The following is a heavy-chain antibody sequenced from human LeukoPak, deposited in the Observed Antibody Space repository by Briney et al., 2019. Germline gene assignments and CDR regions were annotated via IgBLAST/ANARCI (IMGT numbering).Heavy chain of an antibody. CDR3: ASISGPDYYGSGSYLRDY. CDR1: VFTFDDYG. J-gene: IGHJ4*02. Sequence: SGGSLRLSCAASVFTFDDYGMSWVRQAPGKGLEWVSGINWNGGSTGYADSVKGRFTISRDNAKNSLYLQMNSLRAEDTALYYCASISGPDYYGSGSYLRDYWGQGTLVTVSS. CDR2: INWNGGST. V-gene: IGHV3-20*04. D-gene: IGHD3-10*01.